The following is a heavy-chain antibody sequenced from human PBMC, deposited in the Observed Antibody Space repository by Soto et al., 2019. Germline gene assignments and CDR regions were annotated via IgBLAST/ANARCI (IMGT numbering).Heavy chain of an antibody. J-gene: IGHJ6*03. CDR3: AREAASDPSFYYHYMDV. D-gene: IGHD3-10*01. Sequence: QEQLVQSGAEVKKPGAPVKVSCKASGYTFSNYNINWVRQASGQGLEWMGWMNPDSGKTGYAEKLQGRVTMTRNRSISTAYMELSGLRSEDTAVYYCAREAASDPSFYYHYMDVWGKGTTVTVSS. CDR2: MNPDSGKT. CDR1: GYTFSNYN. V-gene: IGHV1-8*01.